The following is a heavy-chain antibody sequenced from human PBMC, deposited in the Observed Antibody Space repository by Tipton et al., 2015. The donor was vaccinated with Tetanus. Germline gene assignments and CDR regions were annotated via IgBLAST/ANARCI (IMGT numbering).Heavy chain of an antibody. CDR2: ISGSGGST. CDR3: AKDRDKSPPFDY. CDR1: GFTFSSYA. D-gene: IGHD5-24*01. V-gene: IGHV3-23*01. Sequence: SLRLSCAASGFTFSSYAMSWVRQAPGKGLEWVSAISGSGGSTYYADSGKGRFTISRDNSKNTLYLQMNSLRAEDTAVYYCAKDRDKSPPFDYWGQGALVPVSS. J-gene: IGHJ4*02.